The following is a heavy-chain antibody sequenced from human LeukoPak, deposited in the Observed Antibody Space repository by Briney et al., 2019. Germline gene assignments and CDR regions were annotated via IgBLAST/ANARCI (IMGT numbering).Heavy chain of an antibody. Sequence: AGGSLRLSCAASGFTLSSCATSWVRQAPGKGLEWVSAISASGADTYYADSVKGRFTISSDTSKNTLYLQMNSLRDEDTAVYYCAKQLDSGNYYPTGDDYWGQGTLVTVSS. CDR3: AKQLDSGNYYPTGDDY. CDR1: GFTLSSCA. J-gene: IGHJ4*02. CDR2: ISASGADT. D-gene: IGHD3-10*01. V-gene: IGHV3-23*01.